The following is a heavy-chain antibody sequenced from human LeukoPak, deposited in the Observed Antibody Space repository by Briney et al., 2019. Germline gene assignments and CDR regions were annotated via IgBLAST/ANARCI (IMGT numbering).Heavy chain of an antibody. J-gene: IGHJ4*02. D-gene: IGHD5-24*01. CDR2: IYYSGST. CDR3: ARGRDGYGYFDY. CDR1: GGSFSGYY. V-gene: IGHV4-59*01. Sequence: SETLSLTCAVYGGSFSGYYWSWIRQPPGKGLEWIGYIYYSGSTNYNPSLKSRVTISVDTSKNQFSLKLSSVTAADTAVYYCARGRDGYGYFDYWGQGTLVTVSS.